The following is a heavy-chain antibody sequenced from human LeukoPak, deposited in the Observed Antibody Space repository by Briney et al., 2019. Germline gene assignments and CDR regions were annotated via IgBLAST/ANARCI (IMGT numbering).Heavy chain of an antibody. D-gene: IGHD3-3*01. Sequence: GGSLRLSCAASGFTFSSYGMHWVRQAPGKGLEWAAFIRYDGSNKYYADSVKGRFTISRDNSKNTLYLQMNSLRAEDTAVYYCAKDWNFWSGYPRGYFDYWGQGTLVTVSS. CDR3: AKDWNFWSGYPRGYFDY. J-gene: IGHJ4*02. CDR2: IRYDGSNK. V-gene: IGHV3-30*02. CDR1: GFTFSSYG.